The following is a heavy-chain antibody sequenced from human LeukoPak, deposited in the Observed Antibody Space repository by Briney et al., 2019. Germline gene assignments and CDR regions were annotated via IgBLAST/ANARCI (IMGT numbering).Heavy chain of an antibody. Sequence: PSQTLSLTCTVSGGSISSGSYYWSWIRQPAGKGLEWIGRIYTSGSTNYNPSLKSRVTISVDTSKNQFSLKLSSVTAADTAVYYCARGYSGFRDAFDIWGQGTMVTVSS. CDR3: ARGYSGFRDAFDI. D-gene: IGHD1-26*01. CDR1: GGSISSGSYY. J-gene: IGHJ3*02. V-gene: IGHV4-61*02. CDR2: IYTSGST.